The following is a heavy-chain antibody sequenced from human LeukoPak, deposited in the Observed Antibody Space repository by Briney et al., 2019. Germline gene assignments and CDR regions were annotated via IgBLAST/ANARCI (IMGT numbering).Heavy chain of an antibody. D-gene: IGHD1-26*01. CDR1: GFTFSSYA. CDR2: ISYDGSNK. V-gene: IGHV3-30-3*01. J-gene: IGHJ4*02. Sequence: PGGSLRLSCAASGFTFSSYAMHWVRQAPGKGQEWVAVISYDGSNKYYADSVKGRFTISRDNSKNTLYLQMNSLRAEDTAVYYCARDRVVGALDYWGQGTLVTVSS. CDR3: ARDRVVGALDY.